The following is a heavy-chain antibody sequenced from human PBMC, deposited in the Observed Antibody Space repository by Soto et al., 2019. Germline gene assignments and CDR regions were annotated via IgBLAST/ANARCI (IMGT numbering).Heavy chain of an antibody. Sequence: SETLSLTCAVYGGSFSGYYWSWIRQPPGKGLEWIGEINHSGSTNYNPSLKSRVTISVDTSKNQFSLKLSSVTAADTAVYYCARLEDFWSAFMFDYWGQGTLVTVSS. J-gene: IGHJ4*02. D-gene: IGHD3-3*01. V-gene: IGHV4-34*01. CDR2: INHSGST. CDR1: GGSFSGYY. CDR3: ARLEDFWSAFMFDY.